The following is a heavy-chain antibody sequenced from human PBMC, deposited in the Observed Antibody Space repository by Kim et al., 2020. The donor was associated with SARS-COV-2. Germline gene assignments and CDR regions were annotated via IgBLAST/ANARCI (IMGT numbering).Heavy chain of an antibody. V-gene: IGHV4-59*13. Sequence: SETLSLTCTVSGGSISSYYWSWIRQPPGKGLEWIGYIYYSGSTNYNPSLKSRVTISVDTSKNQFSLKLSSVTAADTAVYYCARVVLTAMVGESNWFDPWGQGTLVTVSS. CDR3: ARVVLTAMVGESNWFDP. D-gene: IGHD5-18*01. CDR1: GGSISSYY. CDR2: IYYSGST. J-gene: IGHJ5*02.